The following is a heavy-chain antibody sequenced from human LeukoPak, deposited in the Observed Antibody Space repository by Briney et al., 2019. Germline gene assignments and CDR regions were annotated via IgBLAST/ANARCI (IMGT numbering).Heavy chain of an antibody. V-gene: IGHV4-39*07. CDR3: ARGIPQWLGSYYYYMDV. CDR1: GGSISSSSYY. J-gene: IGHJ6*03. D-gene: IGHD6-19*01. Sequence: SETLSLTCTVSGGSISSSSYYWGWIRQPPGKGLEWIGSIYYSGSTYYNPSLKSRVTISVDTSKNQFSLKLSSVTAADTAVYYCARGIPQWLGSYYYYMDVWGKGTTVTVSS. CDR2: IYYSGST.